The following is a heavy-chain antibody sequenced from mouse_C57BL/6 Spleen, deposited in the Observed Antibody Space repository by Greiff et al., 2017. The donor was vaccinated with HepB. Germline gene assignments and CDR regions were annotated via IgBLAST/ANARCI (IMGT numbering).Heavy chain of an antibody. CDR2: IYPGSGNT. V-gene: IGHV1-76*01. D-gene: IGHD3-2*02. CDR3: ARWGGSGYTYYFDY. J-gene: IGHJ2*01. CDR1: GYTFTDYY. Sequence: QVQLKESGAELVRPGASVKLSCKASGYTFTDYYINWVKQRPGQGLEWIARIYPGSGNTYYNEKFKGKATLTAEKSSSTAYMQLSSLTSEDSAVYFCARWGGSGYTYYFDYWGQGTTLTVSS.